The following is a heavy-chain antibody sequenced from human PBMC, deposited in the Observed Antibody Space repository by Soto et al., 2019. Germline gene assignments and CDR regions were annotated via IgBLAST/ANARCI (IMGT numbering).Heavy chain of an antibody. CDR3: ARSNYGSGSAFDI. CDR2: IYYSGST. J-gene: IGHJ3*02. CDR1: GGSISSGGYY. D-gene: IGHD3-10*01. V-gene: IGHV4-31*03. Sequence: SETLSLTCTVSGGSISSGGYYWSWIRQHPGKGLEWIGYIYYSGSTYYNPSLKSRVTISVDTSKNQFSLKLSSVTAADTAVYYCARSNYGSGSAFDIWGQGTMVTVSS.